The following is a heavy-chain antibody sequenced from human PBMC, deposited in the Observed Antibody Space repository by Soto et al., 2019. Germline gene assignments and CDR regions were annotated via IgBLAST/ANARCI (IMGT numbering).Heavy chain of an antibody. Sequence: SETLSLTCTVSGGSISSYYWSWIRQPTGKGLEWIGYIYYSGSTNYNPSLKSRVTISVDTSKNQFSLKLSSVTAADTAVYYWARVLITYYYYSSGSILGAFDIWGQGTMVTVSS. D-gene: IGHD3-22*01. CDR3: ARVLITYYYYSSGSILGAFDI. CDR1: GGSISSYY. J-gene: IGHJ3*02. V-gene: IGHV4-59*01. CDR2: IYYSGST.